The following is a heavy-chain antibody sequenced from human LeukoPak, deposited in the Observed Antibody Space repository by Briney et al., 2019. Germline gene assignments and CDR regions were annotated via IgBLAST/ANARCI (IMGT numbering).Heavy chain of an antibody. CDR2: ISAYNGNT. CDR1: GYTFTSYG. V-gene: IGHV1-18*01. J-gene: IGHJ4*02. Sequence: ASVKVSCKASGYTFTSYGISWVRQAPGQGLEWMGWISAYNGNTNYAQKLQGRVTMTTDTSTSTAYMELRSLRSDDTAVYYCARQLVIYCSSTSCYDETINFDYWGQGTLVTVSS. CDR3: ARQLVIYCSSTSCYDETINFDY. D-gene: IGHD2-2*01.